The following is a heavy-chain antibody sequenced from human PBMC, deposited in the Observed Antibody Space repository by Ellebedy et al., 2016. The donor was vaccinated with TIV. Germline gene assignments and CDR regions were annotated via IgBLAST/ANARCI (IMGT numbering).Heavy chain of an antibody. V-gene: IGHV3-23*01. Sequence: GESLKISCAASGFTFSTFAMGWVRQTPGKGLEWVSGIYGTGRSTFYSDSVKGRFTISRDNSKNTLYPQMNSLRAEDTAIYYCAKDQVGGDGRWVFDIWGQGTMVTVSS. CDR1: GFTFSTFA. CDR3: AKDQVGGDGRWVFDI. J-gene: IGHJ3*02. CDR2: IYGTGRST. D-gene: IGHD3-16*01.